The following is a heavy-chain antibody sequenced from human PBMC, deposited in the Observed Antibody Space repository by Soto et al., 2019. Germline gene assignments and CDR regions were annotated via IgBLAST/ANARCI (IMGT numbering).Heavy chain of an antibody. V-gene: IGHV3-74*01. CDR2: INSDGSST. D-gene: IGHD2-15*01. CDR1: GFTFSSYW. J-gene: IGHJ6*03. CDR3: ARDRIISYYYYMDV. Sequence: PGGSLRLSCAASGFTFSSYWMHWVRQAPGKRLVWVSRINSDGSSTSYADSVKGRFTISRDNAKNTPYLQMNSLRAEDTAVYYCARDRIISYYYYMDVWGKGTTVTVS.